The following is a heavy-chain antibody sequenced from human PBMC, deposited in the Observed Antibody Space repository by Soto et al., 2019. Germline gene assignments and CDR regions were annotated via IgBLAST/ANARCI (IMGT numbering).Heavy chain of an antibody. CDR2: LVPVLGTS. V-gene: IGHV1-69*01. Sequence: QGQLEQSGAEVRKPGSSVKVSCKASGGSFSSYAISWVRQAPGQGLEWMGGLVPVLGTSNSAQKFQGRVAFSTDDSTATAYMELSSLSSEDTAVYYCARDSPGGGYYYGMDVWGQGTTVIVSS. J-gene: IGHJ6*02. D-gene: IGHD2-15*01. CDR1: GGSFSSYA. CDR3: ARDSPGGGYYYGMDV.